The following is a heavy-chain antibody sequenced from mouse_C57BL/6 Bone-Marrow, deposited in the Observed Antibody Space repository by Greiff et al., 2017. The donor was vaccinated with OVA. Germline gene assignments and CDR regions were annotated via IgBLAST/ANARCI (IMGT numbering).Heavy chain of an antibody. J-gene: IGHJ4*01. V-gene: IGHV1-7*01. CDR1: GYTFTSYW. Sequence: VQVVESGAELAKPGASVKLSCKASGYTFTSYWMHWVKQRPGQGLEWIGYINPSSGYTKYNQKFKDKATLTADKSSSTAYMQLSSLTYEDSAVYYCARDYGSSYPPYYAMDYWGQGTSVTVSS. D-gene: IGHD1-1*01. CDR2: INPSSGYT. CDR3: ARDYGSSYPPYYAMDY.